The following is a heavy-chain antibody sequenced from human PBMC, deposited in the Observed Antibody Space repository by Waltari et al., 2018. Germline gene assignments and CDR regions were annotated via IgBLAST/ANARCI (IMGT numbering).Heavy chain of an antibody. Sequence: QVQLQQWGAGLLKPSETLSLTCGESAASFGGFYWSWIRQAPGKGLEWIGDITHTGDSNINPSLKSRLTISVDTSKRQFSLELTSVTPADTAVYYCGRAPATSWFGYSVYWGQGTVVTVSS. D-gene: IGHD2-2*01. CDR3: GRAPATSWFGYSVY. J-gene: IGHJ4*02. CDR1: AASFGGFY. CDR2: ITHTGDS. V-gene: IGHV4-34*01.